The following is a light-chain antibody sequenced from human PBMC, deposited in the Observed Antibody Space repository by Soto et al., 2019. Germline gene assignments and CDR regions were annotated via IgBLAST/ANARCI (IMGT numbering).Light chain of an antibody. CDR2: KAS. CDR1: HNISSS. J-gene: IGKJ1*01. V-gene: IGKV1-5*03. Sequence: IQMTQSPSPLSASVGARVTITCWASHNISSSLAWYQQRPGTAPNLLIYKASLLGRGVSTIFNGSGSGTELTLTSSSLRLEGCATYYCQQYSSSSMFGQGTRVE. CDR3: QQYSSSSM.